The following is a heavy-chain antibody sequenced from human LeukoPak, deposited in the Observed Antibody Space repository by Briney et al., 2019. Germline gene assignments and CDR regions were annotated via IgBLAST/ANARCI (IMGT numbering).Heavy chain of an antibody. CDR2: IIPIFGTA. CDR3: ARASGIADGDI. Sequence: SVKLSCKGSGGTFISYAISWDWHAPGQGLGWRGWIIPIFGTANYAQKFQGRVRISTDEAKSTAYMELSSLRSEDTAVYYCARASGIADGDIWGQGTMVTVSS. CDR1: GGTFISYA. V-gene: IGHV1-69*05. J-gene: IGHJ3*02. D-gene: IGHD6-13*01.